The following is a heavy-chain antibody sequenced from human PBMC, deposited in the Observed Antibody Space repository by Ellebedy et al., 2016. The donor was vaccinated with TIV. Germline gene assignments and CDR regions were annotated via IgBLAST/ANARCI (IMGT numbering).Heavy chain of an antibody. CDR2: ISYDGSNK. V-gene: IGHV3-30*03. CDR3: ARDSSGSLDY. CDR1: GFTFSSYA. J-gene: IGHJ4*02. Sequence: GESLKISCAASGFTFSSYAMSWVRQAPGKGLEWVAVISYDGSNKYYADSVKGRFTISRDNSKNTLYLQMNSLRAEDTAVYYCARDSSGSLDYWGQGTLVTVSS. D-gene: IGHD6-19*01.